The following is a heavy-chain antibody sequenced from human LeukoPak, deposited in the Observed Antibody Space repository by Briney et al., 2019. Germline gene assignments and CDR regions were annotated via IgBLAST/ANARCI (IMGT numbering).Heavy chain of an antibody. CDR2: IYYSGST. CDR1: GGSISSYY. V-gene: IGHV4-59*12. Sequence: SETLSLTCTVSGGSISSYYWSWIRQPPGKGLEWIGYIYYSGSTNYNPSLKSRVTISVDTSKNQFSLKLSSVIAADTAVYYCARETAMANFDYWGQGTLVTVSS. J-gene: IGHJ4*02. CDR3: ARETAMANFDY. D-gene: IGHD5-18*01.